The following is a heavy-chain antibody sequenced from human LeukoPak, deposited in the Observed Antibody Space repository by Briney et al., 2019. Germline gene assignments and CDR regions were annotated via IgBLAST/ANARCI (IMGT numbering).Heavy chain of an antibody. CDR1: GDSVSSNSAA. CDR2: TYYRSKWYN. V-gene: IGHV6-1*01. D-gene: IGHD2-2*02. J-gene: IGHJ6*02. CDR3: ARDPCSSTSCYTFYYYYGMDV. Sequence: SQTLSLTCAISGDSVSSNSAAWNWISQSPSRGLEWVGRTYYRSKWYNDYAVSVKSRITINPDTSKNQFSLQLNSVTPEDTAVYYCARDPCSSTSCYTFYYYYGMDVWGQGTTVTVSS.